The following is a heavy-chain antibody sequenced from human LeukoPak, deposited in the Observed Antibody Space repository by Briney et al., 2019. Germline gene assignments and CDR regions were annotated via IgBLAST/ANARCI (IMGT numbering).Heavy chain of an antibody. Sequence: GGSLRLSCAASGFTFSSYAMSWVRQAPGKGLEWESAISGSGGTTYYADSVKGRFTISRDNSQNTLYLQMNSLRAEDTAVYYCAKGPTTVTTFRFHWGQGTLVTVSS. D-gene: IGHD4-17*01. CDR3: AKGPTTVTTFRFH. CDR2: ISGSGGTT. CDR1: GFTFSSYA. V-gene: IGHV3-23*01. J-gene: IGHJ4*02.